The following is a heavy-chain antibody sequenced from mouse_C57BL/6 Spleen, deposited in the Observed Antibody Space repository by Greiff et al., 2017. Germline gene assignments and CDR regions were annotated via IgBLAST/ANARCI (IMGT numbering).Heavy chain of an antibody. D-gene: IGHD1-1*01. CDR2: ISSGGSYT. Sequence: EVHLVESGGDLVKPGGSLKLSCAASGFTFSSYGMSWVRQTPDKRLEWVATISSGGSYTYYPDSVKGRFTISRDNAKNTLYLQMSSLKSEDTAMYYCAREYYGSSYYYDYWGQGTTLTVSS. CDR3: AREYYGSSYYYDY. J-gene: IGHJ2*01. V-gene: IGHV5-6*01. CDR1: GFTFSSYG.